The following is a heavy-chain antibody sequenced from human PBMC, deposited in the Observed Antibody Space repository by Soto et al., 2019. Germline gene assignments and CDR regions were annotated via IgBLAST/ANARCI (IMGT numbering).Heavy chain of an antibody. V-gene: IGHV3-30-3*01. CDR2: VSCAGTST. CDR3: ARDPGHDGNEYYTFDS. Sequence: QVHLVESGGGVVQPGRSLRLSCAASGFTLSSYAMHWVRQAPGKGLEWVAVVSCAGTSTYYADSVRGRFTISRDNSKDTVYLQLNSLRSEDTAVYHGARDPGHDGNEYYTFDSWCQGTLVTVSS. CDR1: GFTLSSYA. J-gene: IGHJ4*02. D-gene: IGHD3-3*01.